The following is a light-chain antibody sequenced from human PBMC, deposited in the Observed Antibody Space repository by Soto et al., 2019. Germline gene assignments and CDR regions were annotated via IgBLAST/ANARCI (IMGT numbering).Light chain of an antibody. J-gene: IGLJ2*01. CDR2: EVN. Sequence: QSALTQPPSAAGSPGQSVTISCTGTSSDVGGNIYVSWYQQHPGKAPKLMIYEVNKRPSGVPDRFSGSKSGNTASLTVSGLQAEYEADYYCSSYAGSNNVVFGGGTKLTVL. CDR3: SSYAGSNNVV. CDR1: SSDVGGNIY. V-gene: IGLV2-8*01.